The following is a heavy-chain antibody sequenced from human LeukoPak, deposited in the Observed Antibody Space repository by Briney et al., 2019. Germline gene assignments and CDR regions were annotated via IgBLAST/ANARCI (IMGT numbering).Heavy chain of an antibody. V-gene: IGHV1-69*13. CDR3: ARVGIVVVPAASLGAFDI. D-gene: IGHD2-2*03. Sequence: SVKVSCKASGGTFSSYAISWGRQAPGQGLERMGGIIPIFGTANYAQKFQGRVTITADESTSTAYMELSSLRSEDTAVYYCARVGIVVVPAASLGAFDIWGQGTMVTVSS. J-gene: IGHJ3*02. CDR2: IIPIFGTA. CDR1: GGTFSSYA.